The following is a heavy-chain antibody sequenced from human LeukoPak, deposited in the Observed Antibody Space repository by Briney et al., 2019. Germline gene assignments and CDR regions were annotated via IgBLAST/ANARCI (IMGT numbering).Heavy chain of an antibody. CDR3: AREPHYYDSSGYYYYYYYMDV. J-gene: IGHJ6*03. Sequence: SETLPLTCTVSGGSISSGSYCWSWIRQPAGKGLEWIGRIYTSGSTNYNPSLKSRVTISVDTSKNQFSLKLSSVTAADTAVYYCAREPHYYDSSGYYYYYYYMDVWGKGTTVTVSS. CDR1: GGSISSGSYC. D-gene: IGHD3-22*01. CDR2: IYTSGST. V-gene: IGHV4-61*02.